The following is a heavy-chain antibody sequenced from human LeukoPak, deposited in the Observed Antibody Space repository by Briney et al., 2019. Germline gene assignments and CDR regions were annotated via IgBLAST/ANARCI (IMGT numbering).Heavy chain of an antibody. V-gene: IGHV3-23*01. Sequence: GGSLRLSCAASGFTFSSYAMSWVRQAPGRGLEWVSAISGSGGSTYYADSVKGRFTISRDNSKNTLYLQMNSLRAEDTAVYYCAKDWCKTVTTCAFDIWGQGTMVTVSS. J-gene: IGHJ3*02. D-gene: IGHD4-17*01. CDR3: AKDWCKTVTTCAFDI. CDR2: ISGSGGST. CDR1: GFTFSSYA.